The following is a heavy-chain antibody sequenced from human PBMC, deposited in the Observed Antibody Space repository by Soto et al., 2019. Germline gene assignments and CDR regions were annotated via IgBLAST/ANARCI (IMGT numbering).Heavy chain of an antibody. J-gene: IGHJ4*02. D-gene: IGHD5-12*01. V-gene: IGHV1-69*01. CDR3: ARGGVDVVATSAFDY. CDR1: GATYSTSA. CDR2: INPILGTP. Sequence: QVQLVQSGAEVKKPGSSVKVSCKASGATYSTSAISWVRQAPGRGLEWMGGINPILGTPDYAHKFQGRVTITPDESTSTVYMELGSLRSEDTALYLCARGGVDVVATSAFDYWGQGTLVTVSS.